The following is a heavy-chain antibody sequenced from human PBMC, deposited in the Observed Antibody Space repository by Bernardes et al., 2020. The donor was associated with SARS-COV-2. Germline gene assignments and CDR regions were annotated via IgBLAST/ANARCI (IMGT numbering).Heavy chain of an antibody. V-gene: IGHV3-72*01. CDR3: ARSPLGTAPFDY. D-gene: IGHD1-7*01. Sequence: GGSRRLSCVVSGFTFSDHNMDWVRQAPGKGLEWVARIRDKGRKYSTEYAPSVRGRVTISGDDSTNSLYLQMNSLKTEDTAVYYCARSPLGTAPFDYWGQGTLVTVSS. CDR1: GFTFSDHN. CDR2: IRDKGRKYST. J-gene: IGHJ4*02.